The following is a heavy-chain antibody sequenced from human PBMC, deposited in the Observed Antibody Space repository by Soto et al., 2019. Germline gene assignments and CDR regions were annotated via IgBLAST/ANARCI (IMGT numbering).Heavy chain of an antibody. Sequence: QVQLQESGPGLVKPSGTLSLTCAVSGGSISGSNCWSWVRQPPGKGLEWIGEIYHSGSANYNPSLKSRVTISVDKSKNQFSLKLSSVTAADTAVYYCARVEGRFYYGMDVWGQGTTVTVSS. CDR2: IYHSGSA. CDR1: GGSISGSNC. V-gene: IGHV4-4*02. J-gene: IGHJ6*02. CDR3: ARVEGRFYYGMDV.